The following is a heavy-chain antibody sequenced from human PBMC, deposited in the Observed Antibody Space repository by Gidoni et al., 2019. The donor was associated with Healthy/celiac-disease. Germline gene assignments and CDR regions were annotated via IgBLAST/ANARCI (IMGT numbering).Heavy chain of an antibody. Sequence: QVQLVQSGAEVKKPGASVKVSCKASGYTFTSYGISWVRQAPGQGLEWMGWISAYNVNTNDAQRLQGRVTLTPAQSTRTAYMGLRSLRSDDTAVYYCAREGSGGAFDYWGQGTLVTVSS. CDR1: GYTFTSYG. CDR2: ISAYNVNT. D-gene: IGHD3-10*01. V-gene: IGHV1-18*01. CDR3: AREGSGGAFDY. J-gene: IGHJ4*02.